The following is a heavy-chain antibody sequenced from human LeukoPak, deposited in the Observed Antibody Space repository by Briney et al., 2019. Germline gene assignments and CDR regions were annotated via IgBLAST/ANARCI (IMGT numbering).Heavy chain of an antibody. V-gene: IGHV3-23*01. CDR2: ISGSGGST. CDR3: AKGVASYYGLFDY. J-gene: IGHJ4*02. Sequence: GGSLRLSCAASGFAFSSYAMSWVRQAPGEGLEWVSAISGSGGSTYCPDSVQGRFTISRDNSKSTLYLQMNSLRAEDTAVYYCAKGVASYYGLFDYWGQGSLVTVSS. D-gene: IGHD2/OR15-2a*01. CDR1: GFAFSSYA.